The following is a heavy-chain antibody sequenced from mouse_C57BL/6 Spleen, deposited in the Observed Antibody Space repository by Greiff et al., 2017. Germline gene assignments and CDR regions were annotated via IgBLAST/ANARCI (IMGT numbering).Heavy chain of an antibody. D-gene: IGHD1-1*01. CDR3: ARRRDYGSSHWYFDV. V-gene: IGHV1-80*01. CDR2: IYPGDGDT. J-gene: IGHJ1*03. Sequence: QVQLQQSGAELVKPGASVKISCKASGYAFSSYWMNWVKQRPGKGLEWIGQIYPGDGDTNYNGKFKGKATLTADKSSSTAYMQLSSLTSEDSAVYFCARRRDYGSSHWYFDVWGTGTTVTVSS. CDR1: GYAFSSYW.